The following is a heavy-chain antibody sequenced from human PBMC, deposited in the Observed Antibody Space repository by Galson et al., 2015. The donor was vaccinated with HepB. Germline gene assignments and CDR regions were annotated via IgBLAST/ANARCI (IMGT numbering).Heavy chain of an antibody. J-gene: IGHJ4*02. Sequence: SLRLSCAASGFTFSNYAMGWVRQAPGMGLEWVSGISGSGGITDYADSVKGRFTISRDNSKNTLYLQMNSLRAEDTAVYYCAKDLRITVKVVGEEVFDYWGQGTLVTVSS. V-gene: IGHV3-23*01. CDR3: AKDLRITVKVVGEEVFDY. CDR2: ISGSGGIT. D-gene: IGHD3-22*01. CDR1: GFTFSNYA.